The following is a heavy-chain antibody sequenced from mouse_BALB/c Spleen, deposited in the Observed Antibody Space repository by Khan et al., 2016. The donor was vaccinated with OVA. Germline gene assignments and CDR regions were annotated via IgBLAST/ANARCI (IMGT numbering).Heavy chain of an antibody. Sequence: EVELVESGPELVKPGTSVKMSCKASGYRFTSYIIHWVKQRPGQGLEWIGYINPYNGATKYNEKFKGKATLTSDKSSNTAYMELSSLTSEDSAVYYCARGNWQSYYFDCWGQGTTLTVSS. CDR3: ARGNWQSYYFDC. D-gene: IGHD4-1*01. CDR1: GYRFTSYI. CDR2: INPYNGAT. J-gene: IGHJ2*01. V-gene: IGHV1S136*01.